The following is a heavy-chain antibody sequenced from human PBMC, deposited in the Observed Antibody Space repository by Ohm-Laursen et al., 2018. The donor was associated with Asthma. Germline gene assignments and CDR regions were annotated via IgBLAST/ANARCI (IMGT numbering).Heavy chain of an antibody. V-gene: IGHV3-21*04. Sequence: SLRLSCAASGYTFSRYSIHWVRQIPGKGLEWVASISTASSFIYYADSVRGRFTTSRDNARNSVYLQMNSLRAEDTAVYYCARKNGDEFDPWGQGTLVTVSS. CDR1: GYTFSRYS. CDR2: ISTASSFI. D-gene: IGHD4-17*01. J-gene: IGHJ5*02. CDR3: ARKNGDEFDP.